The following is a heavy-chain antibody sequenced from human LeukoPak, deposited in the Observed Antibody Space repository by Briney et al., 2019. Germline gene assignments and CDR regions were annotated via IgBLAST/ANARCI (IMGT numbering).Heavy chain of an antibody. J-gene: IGHJ6*04. Sequence: GGSLRLSCAASGFTFSSYGMHWVRQAPGKGLEWVAVIWYDGSNEYYADSVKGRFTISRDNSKNTLYLQMNSLRAEDTAVYYCARRAITFGGVIVNDYYYGMDVWGKGTTVTVSS. CDR2: IWYDGSNE. CDR3: ARRAITFGGVIVNDYYYGMDV. CDR1: GFTFSSYG. D-gene: IGHD3-16*02. V-gene: IGHV3-33*01.